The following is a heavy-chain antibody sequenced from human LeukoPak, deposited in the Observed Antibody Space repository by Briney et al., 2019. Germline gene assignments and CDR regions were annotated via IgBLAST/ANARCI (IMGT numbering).Heavy chain of an antibody. Sequence: GASVKVSCKASGYTFTSYGISWVRQAPGQGLEWMGWISAYNGNTNYAQKLQGRVTMTTDTSTSTAYMELRSLRSDDTAVYYCARVPYYDILTGYYYYYYYGMDVWGQGTTVTVSS. CDR2: ISAYNGNT. D-gene: IGHD3-9*01. V-gene: IGHV1-18*01. CDR1: GYTFTSYG. CDR3: ARVPYYDILTGYYYYYYYGMDV. J-gene: IGHJ6*02.